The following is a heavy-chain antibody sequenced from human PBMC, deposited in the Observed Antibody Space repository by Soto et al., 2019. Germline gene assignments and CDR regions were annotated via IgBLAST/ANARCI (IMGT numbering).Heavy chain of an antibody. V-gene: IGHV1-69*06. J-gene: IGHJ4*02. CDR3: ATQQQLTTFEV. D-gene: IGHD6-13*01. CDR2: IVPIFNTS. Sequence: QVQLVQSGAEVKKPGSSVKVSCKASGGTFNNYSIIWVQQATVQGLERMGGIVPIFNTSHFAEKFQVRLTLTVAKSTSTAFMELIALRSDYTAVYFCATQQQLTTFEVWGQGNLVSVS. CDR1: GGTFNNYS.